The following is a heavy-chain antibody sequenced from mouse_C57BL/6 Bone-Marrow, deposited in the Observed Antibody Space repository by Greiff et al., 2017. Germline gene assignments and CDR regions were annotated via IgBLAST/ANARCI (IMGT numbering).Heavy chain of an antibody. CDR1: GFTFSDYG. D-gene: IGHD1-1*01. V-gene: IGHV5-17*01. CDR3: AGPTVLDDGYFDV. CDR2: ISSGSSTI. J-gene: IGHJ1*03. Sequence: DVKLVESGGGLVKPGGSLTLSCAASGFTFSDYGMHWVRRAPEKGLEWVAYISSGSSTIYYADTVQGRFTISRGNAKNTLFLQMTSLRSEDTAMYYCAGPTVLDDGYFDVWGTGTTVTVSS.